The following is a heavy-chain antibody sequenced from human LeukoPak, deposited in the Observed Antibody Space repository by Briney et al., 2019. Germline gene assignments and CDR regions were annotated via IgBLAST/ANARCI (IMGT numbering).Heavy chain of an antibody. V-gene: IGHV4-59*08. J-gene: IGHJ5*02. Sequence: SETLSLTCTVSGDSISLYYWTWIRQPPGKGLEWIAYIYSSGITSDNPSLNSPISVSVDTSKTQFSLKLSSVTAAETAVYYCARVTYDSTGRRWFDPWGQGTLVTVSA. CDR2: IYSSGIT. D-gene: IGHD3-22*01. CDR3: ARVTYDSTGRRWFDP. CDR1: GDSISLYY.